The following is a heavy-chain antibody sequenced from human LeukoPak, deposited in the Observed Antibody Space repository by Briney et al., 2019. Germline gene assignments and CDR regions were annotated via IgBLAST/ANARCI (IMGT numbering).Heavy chain of an antibody. J-gene: IGHJ5*02. CDR2: INHSGST. CDR3: ARRGPPNMVRGVITWFDP. CDR1: GGSFSGYY. V-gene: IGHV4-34*01. D-gene: IGHD3-10*01. Sequence: PSETLSLTCAVYGGSFSGYYWSWIRQPPGKGLEWIGEINHSGSTNYNPSLKSRVTISVDTSKNQFSLKLSSVTAADTAVYYCARRGPPNMVRGVITWFDPWGQGTLVTVSS.